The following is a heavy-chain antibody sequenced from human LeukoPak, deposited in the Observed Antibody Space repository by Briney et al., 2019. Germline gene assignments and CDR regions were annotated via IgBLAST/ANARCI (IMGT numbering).Heavy chain of an antibody. V-gene: IGHV4-34*01. CDR3: ARKGGSLGY. CDR1: GGSFSGYY. Sequence: KPSENLSLTCAVYGGSFSGYYWSWIRQPPGKGLEWIGEINHSGSTNYNPSLKSRVTISVDTSKNQFSLKLSSVTAADTAVYYCARKGGSLGYWGQGTLVTVSS. CDR2: INHSGST. J-gene: IGHJ4*02. D-gene: IGHD1-26*01.